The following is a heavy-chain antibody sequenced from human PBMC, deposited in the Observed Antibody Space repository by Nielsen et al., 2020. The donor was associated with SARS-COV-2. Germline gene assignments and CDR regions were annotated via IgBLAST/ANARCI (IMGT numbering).Heavy chain of an antibody. J-gene: IGHJ1*01. V-gene: IGHV3-74*01. Sequence: GESLKISCTASGFTFTAYWMHWVRQAPGKGLTWISHINFDGTGTSYADSVKGRFTISRDNAKNTVYLQMNSLRAEDTAMYYCAKSGNCNGGICYSTEYFQDWGQGTLVTVSS. CDR1: GFTFTAYW. CDR3: AKSGNCNGGICYSTEYFQD. CDR2: INFDGTGT. D-gene: IGHD2-15*01.